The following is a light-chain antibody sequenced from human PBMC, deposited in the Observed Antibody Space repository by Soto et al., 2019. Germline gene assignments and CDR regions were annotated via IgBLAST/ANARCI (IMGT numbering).Light chain of an antibody. CDR3: QQSYSTPRT. CDR1: QSVSSTY. J-gene: IGKJ4*01. CDR2: GTS. V-gene: IGKV3-20*01. Sequence: EIVLTQSPGTLSLSPGERATLSCRASQSVSSTYLAWYQQKPGQAPRLLVYGTSSRATGIPDRFSGRGSGTDFTLTISRLEPEDFATYYCQQSYSTPRTFGGGTKVDIK.